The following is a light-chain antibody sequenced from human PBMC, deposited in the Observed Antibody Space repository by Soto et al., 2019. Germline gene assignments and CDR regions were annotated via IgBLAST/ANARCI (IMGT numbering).Light chain of an antibody. V-gene: IGLV2-23*02. CDR2: EVT. Sequence: QSALTQPASVSGSPGQSITISCTGTLSDVGSYDLVSWYQHHPGKAPKLIIYEVTKRPSGVSSRFSGSKSGATASLTISGLQAEDEADYYCCSYAGSSTYVVFGGGTKLTVL. CDR1: LSDVGSYDL. J-gene: IGLJ2*01. CDR3: CSYAGSSTYVV.